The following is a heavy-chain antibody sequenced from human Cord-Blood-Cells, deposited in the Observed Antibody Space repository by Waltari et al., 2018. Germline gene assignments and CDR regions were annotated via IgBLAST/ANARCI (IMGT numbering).Heavy chain of an antibody. CDR3: ASNWGYSVNAFDI. J-gene: IGHJ3*02. CDR2: IKPDSGVT. D-gene: IGHD7-27*01. CDR1: GYTLTGYY. V-gene: IGHV1-2*02. Sequence: QVQLVQSGAEVTKPGASVKVSCKDSGYTLTGYYMHWVRKAPGQGLEWMGWIKPDSGVTNAAKGFHGSVTMTRDTSISTAYMELSRLRSDDTAVYYCASNWGYSVNAFDIWGQGTMVTVSS.